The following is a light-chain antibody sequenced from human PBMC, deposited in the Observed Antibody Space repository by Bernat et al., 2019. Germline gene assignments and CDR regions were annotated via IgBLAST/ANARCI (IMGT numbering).Light chain of an antibody. J-gene: IGKJ1*01. Sequence: DIQMTQSPSSLSASVGDRVTITCRASQSISSYLNWYQQKPGKAPNLLIYAASSLQSGVPSRFSGSGSGTDFTLTINSLQPEDFAAYFCQQSYSTPWRFGQGTKVEIK. CDR1: QSISSY. V-gene: IGKV1-39*01. CDR3: QQSYSTPWR. CDR2: AAS.